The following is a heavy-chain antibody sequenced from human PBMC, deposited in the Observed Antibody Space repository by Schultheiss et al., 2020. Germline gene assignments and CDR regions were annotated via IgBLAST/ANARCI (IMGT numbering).Heavy chain of an antibody. Sequence: SETLSLTCTVSGGSISSGDYYWSWIRQPPGKGLEWIGSIYYSGSTYYNPSLKSRVTISVDTSRNQFSLRLTSVTAADTAVYYCARLRQWPLYFDYWGQGVLVTVSS. CDR1: GGSISSGDYY. CDR3: ARLRQWPLYFDY. CDR2: IYYSGST. J-gene: IGHJ4*02. V-gene: IGHV4-39*07. D-gene: IGHD6-19*01.